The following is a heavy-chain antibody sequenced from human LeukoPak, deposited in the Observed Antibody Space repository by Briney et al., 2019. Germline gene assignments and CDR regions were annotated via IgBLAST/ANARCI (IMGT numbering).Heavy chain of an antibody. CDR3: ARGSRWRFGEFSGFNWFDP. D-gene: IGHD3-10*01. J-gene: IGHJ5*02. CDR1: GGSISSGSYY. Sequence: PSETLSLTCTVSGGSISSGSYYWSWIRQPAGKGLEWIGRIYTSGSTNYNPSLKSRVTISVDTSKNQFSLKLSSATAADTAVYYCARGSRWRFGEFSGFNWFDPWGQGTLVTVSS. CDR2: IYTSGST. V-gene: IGHV4-61*02.